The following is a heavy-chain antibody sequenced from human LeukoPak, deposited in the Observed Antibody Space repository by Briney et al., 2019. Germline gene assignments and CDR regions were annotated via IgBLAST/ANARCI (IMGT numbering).Heavy chain of an antibody. Sequence: PGGSLRLSCAACGFTFSGYYMSWNRQAPGRGLEWVSYISGSSSYTNYADSVKGRFTISRDNAKNSLSLQMNSLRAEDTAVYYCARVRGSYTSGYYSIDYWGQGTLVTVSS. CDR2: ISGSSSYT. CDR1: GFTFSGYY. CDR3: ARVRGSYTSGYYSIDY. J-gene: IGHJ4*02. D-gene: IGHD6-19*01. V-gene: IGHV3-11*06.